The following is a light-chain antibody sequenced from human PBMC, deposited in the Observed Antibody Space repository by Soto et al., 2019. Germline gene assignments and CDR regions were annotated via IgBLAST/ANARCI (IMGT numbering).Light chain of an antibody. V-gene: IGKV3-20*01. CDR3: QQYGSSPYT. CDR1: QSVSSSY. CDR2: DAS. Sequence: EIVLTQSPGTLSLSPGERATLSCRASQSVSSSYLAWYQQKPGQAPRLLIYDASSRATGIPDRFSGSGSGTHFTLTISRLAPEDFAVYFCQQYGSSPYTFGQGTKLEIK. J-gene: IGKJ2*01.